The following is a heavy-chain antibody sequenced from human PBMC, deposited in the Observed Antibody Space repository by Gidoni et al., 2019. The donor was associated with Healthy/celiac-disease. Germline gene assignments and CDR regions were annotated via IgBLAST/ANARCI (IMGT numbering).Heavy chain of an antibody. D-gene: IGHD3-22*01. CDR3: ARVTYYYDSSGIGVYYYYGMDV. CDR2: IYHSGST. V-gene: IGHV4-4*02. Sequence: QVQLQESGPGLVKPSGTLSLTCAVSGGSISSSNWWSWVRQPPGKGLEWIGEIYHSGSTNYNPSLKSRVTISVDKSKNQFSLKLSSVTAADTAVYYCARVTYYYDSSGIGVYYYYGMDVWGQGTTVTVSS. J-gene: IGHJ6*02. CDR1: GGSISSSNW.